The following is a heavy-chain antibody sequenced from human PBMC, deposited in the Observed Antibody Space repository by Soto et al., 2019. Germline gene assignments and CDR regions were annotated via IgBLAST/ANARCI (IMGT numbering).Heavy chain of an antibody. Sequence: QVQLVESGGGMVQPGRSLRLSCAASGFTFSSYGMHWVRQAPGKGLEWVAVIWYDGSNKYYADSVKGRFTISRDNSKNTLYLQMNSLRAEDTAVYYCARIGGYQLLYDAFDIWGQGTMVTVSS. V-gene: IGHV3-33*01. J-gene: IGHJ3*02. CDR1: GFTFSSYG. CDR2: IWYDGSNK. CDR3: ARIGGYQLLYDAFDI. D-gene: IGHD2-2*02.